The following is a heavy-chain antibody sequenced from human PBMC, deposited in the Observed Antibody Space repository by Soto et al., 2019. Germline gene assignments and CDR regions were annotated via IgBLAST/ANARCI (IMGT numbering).Heavy chain of an antibody. CDR3: ARDPRYYGSGYYYYGMDV. J-gene: IGHJ6*02. Sequence: SETLSLTCTVSGGSISSYYWSWIRQPPWKGLEWIGYIYYSGSTNYNPSLKSRVTISVDTSKNQFSLKLSSVTAADTAVYYCARDPRYYGSGYYYYGMDVWGQGTTVTVSS. D-gene: IGHD3-10*01. V-gene: IGHV4-59*01. CDR1: GGSISSYY. CDR2: IYYSGST.